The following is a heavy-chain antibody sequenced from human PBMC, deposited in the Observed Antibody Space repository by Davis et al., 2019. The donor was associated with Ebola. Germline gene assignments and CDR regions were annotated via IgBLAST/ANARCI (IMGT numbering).Heavy chain of an antibody. Sequence: GESLKISCAASGFTFSKYAMFWVRQAPGKGLEWVANIKQDGSEKYYVDSVKGRFTISRDNAKNSLYLQMNSLRAEDTAVYYCARDKAGSGYWGQGTLVTVSS. J-gene: IGHJ4*02. CDR2: IKQDGSEK. CDR1: GFTFSKYA. D-gene: IGHD6-19*01. V-gene: IGHV3-7*03. CDR3: ARDKAGSGY.